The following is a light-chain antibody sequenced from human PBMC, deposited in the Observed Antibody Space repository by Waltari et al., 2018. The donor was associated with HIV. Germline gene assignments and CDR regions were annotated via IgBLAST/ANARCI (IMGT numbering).Light chain of an antibody. CDR3: QQFGTSYT. CDR1: QTVSNNY. V-gene: IGKV3-20*01. CDR2: GAS. J-gene: IGKJ2*01. Sequence: EIVLTQSPGTLSLSPGERATLSCRASQTVSNNYLAWYQQKPGQAPRLLIYGASSRATGIPDRFSGSGSGTDFTLTISRLEPEYFAVYYCQQFGTSYTFGQGTKLEVK.